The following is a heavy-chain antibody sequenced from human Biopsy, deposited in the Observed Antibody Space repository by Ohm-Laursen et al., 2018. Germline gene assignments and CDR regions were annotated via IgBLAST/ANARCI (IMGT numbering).Heavy chain of an antibody. Sequence: TLSLTCAVSGGSISSDWWSWIRQTPGKGLEWIGYVYYSGTTTYNPSLRSRVTISVDTSMNQISLRLQSVTAADTAIYYCTRATNSTGWPYCYFYGMDIWGQGTTVTVAS. CDR1: GGSISSDW. CDR2: VYYSGTT. D-gene: IGHD3-22*01. J-gene: IGHJ6*02. CDR3: TRATNSTGWPYCYFYGMDI. V-gene: IGHV4-59*01.